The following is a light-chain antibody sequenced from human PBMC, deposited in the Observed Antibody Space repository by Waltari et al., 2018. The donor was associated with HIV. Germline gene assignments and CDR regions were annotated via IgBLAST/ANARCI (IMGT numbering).Light chain of an antibody. J-gene: IGLJ3*02. V-gene: IGLV2-11*03. CDR2: NVN. Sequence: WYQQRPGQAPKLILYNVNERPSGVPNRFSGSKSANTASLTIPGLQAEDEATYFCCPYAGTYTWVFGGGTNLTV. CDR3: CPYAGTYTWV.